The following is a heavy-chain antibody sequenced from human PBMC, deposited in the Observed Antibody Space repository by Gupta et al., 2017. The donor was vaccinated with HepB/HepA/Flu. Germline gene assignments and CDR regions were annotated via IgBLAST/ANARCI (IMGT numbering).Heavy chain of an antibody. V-gene: IGHV4-30-4*01. Sequence: QERLQESGPGLVKPSQNMSHTCTFSGASLRSGEYYWTWIRTPPGKGLEWIGYVFYTGSSYYNPSHKSRVNISIDTDKNQFSLNLISVTAADTAVYYWAKHVGAGAAIDSWGQGTRVTVSS. CDR2: VFYTGSS. J-gene: IGHJ4*02. CDR3: AKHVGAGAAIDS. D-gene: IGHD6-19*01. CDR1: GASLRSGEYY.